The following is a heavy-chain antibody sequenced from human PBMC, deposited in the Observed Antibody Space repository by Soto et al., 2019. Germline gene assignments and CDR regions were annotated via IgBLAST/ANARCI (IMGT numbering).Heavy chain of an antibody. Sequence: EVQLVESGGGLVEPGGSLRLSCAASGFTFTNAWMSWVRQAPGKGLEWVGRIKTKTEGETTDYAAPVKGRFTVTRDDSRNTRYLQMNSLKTEDTAVYYCTTLVRGYSYGDHWGQGTQVTVSS. V-gene: IGHV3-15*01. CDR3: TTLVRGYSYGDH. CDR2: IKTKTEGETT. J-gene: IGHJ4*02. D-gene: IGHD5-18*01. CDR1: GFTFTNAW.